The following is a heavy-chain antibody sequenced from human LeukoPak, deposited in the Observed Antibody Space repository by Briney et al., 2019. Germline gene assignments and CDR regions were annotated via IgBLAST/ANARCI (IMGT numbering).Heavy chain of an antibody. Sequence: PGGSLRLSCAASGFTVSSYEMNWVRQAPGKGLEWVSYISSSGSTIYYADSVKGRFTISRDNAKSSLYLQMNSLRAEDTAVYYCAELGITMIGGVWGKGTTVTISS. CDR2: ISSSGSTI. D-gene: IGHD3-10*02. CDR3: AELGITMIGGV. J-gene: IGHJ6*04. CDR1: GFTVSSYE. V-gene: IGHV3-48*03.